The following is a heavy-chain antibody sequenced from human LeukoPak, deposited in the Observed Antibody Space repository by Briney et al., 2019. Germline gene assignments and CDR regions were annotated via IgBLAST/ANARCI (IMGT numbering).Heavy chain of an antibody. D-gene: IGHD3-3*01. J-gene: IGHJ4*02. Sequence: PSETLSLTCAVSGYSISSGYYWGWIRQPPGKGLEWIGSIYHSGSTYYNPSLKSRVTISVDTSKNQFSLKLSSVTAVDTALYYCASTLRFLPYRRFDYWGQGTLVTVPS. CDR3: ASTLRFLPYRRFDY. V-gene: IGHV4-38-2*01. CDR1: GYSISSGYY. CDR2: IYHSGST.